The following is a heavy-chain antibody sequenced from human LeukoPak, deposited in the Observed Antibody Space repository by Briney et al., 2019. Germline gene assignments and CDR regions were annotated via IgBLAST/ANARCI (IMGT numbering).Heavy chain of an antibody. J-gene: IGHJ4*02. CDR2: IYYSGST. CDR3: AGDYYDSSGASDY. Sequence: SETLSLTCTVSGGSISSSSYYWGWIRQPPGKGLEWIGSIYYSGSTYYNPSLKSRVTISVDTSKNQFSLKLSSVTAADTAVYYCAGDYYDSSGASDYWGQGTLVTVSS. V-gene: IGHV4-39*07. D-gene: IGHD3-22*01. CDR1: GGSISSSSYY.